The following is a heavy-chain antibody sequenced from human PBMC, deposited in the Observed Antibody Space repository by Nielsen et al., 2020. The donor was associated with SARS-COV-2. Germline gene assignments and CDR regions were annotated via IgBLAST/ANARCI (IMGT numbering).Heavy chain of an antibody. D-gene: IGHD5-12*01. V-gene: IGHV5-51*01. Sequence: GESLKISCKGSGYTFTNYWIGWVRHMPGKGLEWMGIIHPDDSETVYSPTFLGQVTMSVDKSTNTAYLQWSSLKASDSAMYFCTRPAGYSRTFRYIDYWGQGTLVTVSS. J-gene: IGHJ4*02. CDR2: IHPDDSET. CDR3: TRPAGYSRTFRYIDY. CDR1: GYTFTNYW.